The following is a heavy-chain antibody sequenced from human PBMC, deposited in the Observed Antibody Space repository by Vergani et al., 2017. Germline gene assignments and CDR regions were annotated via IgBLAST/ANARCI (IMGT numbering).Heavy chain of an antibody. V-gene: IGHV4-59*13. Sequence: QVQLEESGPGLVKPSETLSLTCTVSGGSFNTYYWSWIRQSPGKGLEWIGYIYSTGSTNYNPSLNSRVTMSVETSKNQFSLKLRSVTAADTAVYFCARVMYRDEASTGYRLEGMDIWGQGTLVTVSS. CDR3: ARVMYRDEASTGYRLEGMDI. D-gene: IGHD3-9*01. J-gene: IGHJ4*02. CDR1: GGSFNTYY. CDR2: IYSTGST.